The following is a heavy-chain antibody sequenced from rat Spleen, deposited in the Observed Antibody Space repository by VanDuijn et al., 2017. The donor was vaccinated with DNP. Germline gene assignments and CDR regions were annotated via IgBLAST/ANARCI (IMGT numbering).Heavy chain of an antibody. J-gene: IGHJ2*01. CDR1: GYTITSGYD. CDR2: INSAGSI. V-gene: IGHV3-3*01. Sequence: EIQLQESGPGLVKPSQSLSLTCSVTGYTITSGYDWNWIRKFPGHKLEWMGYINSAGSIEYNPSLKGRISITSDTSKNQFFLQVNSVTTDDTATYYCTRGDILRSFDYWGQGVMVTVSS. CDR3: TRGDILRSFDY. D-gene: IGHD1-6*01.